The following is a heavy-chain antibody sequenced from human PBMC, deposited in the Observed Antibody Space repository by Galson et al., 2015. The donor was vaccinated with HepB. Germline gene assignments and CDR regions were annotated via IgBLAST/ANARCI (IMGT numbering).Heavy chain of an antibody. V-gene: IGHV4-39*07. CDR1: GGSISSSSYY. J-gene: IGHJ4*02. D-gene: IGHD6-19*01. Sequence: LSLTCTVSGGSISSSSYYWGWIRQPPGKGLEWIGSIYYSGSTYYNPSLKSRVTISVDTSKNQFSLKLSSVTAANTAVYYCARIKYSSGRKGSLGIFDCWGQGTLVTVSS. CDR2: IYYSGST. CDR3: ARIKYSSGRKGSLGIFDC.